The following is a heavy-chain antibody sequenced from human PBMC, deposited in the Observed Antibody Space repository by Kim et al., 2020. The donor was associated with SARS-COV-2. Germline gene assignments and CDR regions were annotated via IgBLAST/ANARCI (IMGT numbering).Heavy chain of an antibody. Sequence: SETLSLTCTVSGGSLSTYYWSWIRQSAGKGLEWVGRIYDSGSTTYNPSLKSRVSMSVDSSRNQFSLKVASVTTADTAVYYCARVSARGLYYFDYWGQGNLVTVSS. CDR1: GGSLSTYY. J-gene: IGHJ4*02. D-gene: IGHD2-15*01. CDR3: ARVSARGLYYFDY. V-gene: IGHV4-4*07. CDR2: IYDSGST.